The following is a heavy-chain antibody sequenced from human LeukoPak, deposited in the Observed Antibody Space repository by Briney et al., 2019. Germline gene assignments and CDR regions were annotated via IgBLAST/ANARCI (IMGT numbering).Heavy chain of an antibody. CDR3: ARSEYYGSGTYYNRYYGLDV. V-gene: IGHV4-59*01. Sequence: SETLSLTCTGSGGSISRYYWSWIRLPPEKGLEWSGYIYYSGSPNYNPSLKSRVTISLDTSKNQFSLRLTSVTAADTAVYYCARSEYYGSGTYYNRYYGLDVWGQGTTVTVSS. D-gene: IGHD3-10*01. J-gene: IGHJ6*02. CDR2: IYYSGSP. CDR1: GGSISRYY.